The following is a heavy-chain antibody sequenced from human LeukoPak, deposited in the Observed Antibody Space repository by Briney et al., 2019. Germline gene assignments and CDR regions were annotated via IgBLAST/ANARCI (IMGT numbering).Heavy chain of an antibody. Sequence: SQTLSLICTVSGGSIISDGYYWTWTRQHRRRGLEWIGYIYHSGGTYYNPSLKSRATISVDTYKNQCSLKLSSVTAADTAVYYCAKYNISGAYCGQGTLVAVSS. V-gene: IGHV4-31*03. CDR3: AKYNISGAY. J-gene: IGHJ4*02. CDR1: GGSIISDGYY. CDR2: IYHSGGT. D-gene: IGHD3-9*01.